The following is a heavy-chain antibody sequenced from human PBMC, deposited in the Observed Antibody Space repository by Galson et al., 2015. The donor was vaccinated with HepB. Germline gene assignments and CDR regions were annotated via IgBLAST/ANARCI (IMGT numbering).Heavy chain of an antibody. CDR1: GFTFGRFA. D-gene: IGHD6-13*01. CDR3: AKYGQGVAPAGRYFDL. J-gene: IGHJ2*01. V-gene: IGHV3-23*01. CDR2: TIGPGFDT. Sequence: SPRLSCAASGFTFGRFAMTWVRQAPGKGLEWVATIGPGFDTHYADSVKGRFTVSRDNSEDTLYLQMNSLRVGDTALYYCAKYGQGVAPAGRYFDLWGRGTLVTVSS.